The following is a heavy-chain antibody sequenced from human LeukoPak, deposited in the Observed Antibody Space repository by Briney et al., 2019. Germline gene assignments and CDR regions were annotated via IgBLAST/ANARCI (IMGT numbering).Heavy chain of an antibody. J-gene: IGHJ4*02. D-gene: IGHD5-24*01. Sequence: LSETLSLTCTVSGGSISNYYWAWIRQPPGKGLEWIGYIYYSGSTNYNPSLKSRVTISVDKSKNQFSLKLRSVTAADTAVYYCAGDSDGYSPYYFDSWGQGTLVTVSS. CDR1: GGSISNYY. CDR2: IYYSGST. CDR3: AGDSDGYSPYYFDS. V-gene: IGHV4-59*01.